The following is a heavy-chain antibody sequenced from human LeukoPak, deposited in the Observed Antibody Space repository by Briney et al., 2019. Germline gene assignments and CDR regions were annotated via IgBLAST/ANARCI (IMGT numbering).Heavy chain of an antibody. Sequence: SETLSLTCTFSGDSFSSYYWSWIRQPPGKGLEWIGYIYYSGSTNYNPSLKSRVTISVDTSKNQFSLKLSSVTAADTAVYYCARGRITMVRGVDYWGQGTLVTVSS. CDR1: GDSFSSYY. J-gene: IGHJ4*02. CDR3: ARGRITMVRGVDY. CDR2: IYYSGST. V-gene: IGHV4-59*01. D-gene: IGHD3-10*01.